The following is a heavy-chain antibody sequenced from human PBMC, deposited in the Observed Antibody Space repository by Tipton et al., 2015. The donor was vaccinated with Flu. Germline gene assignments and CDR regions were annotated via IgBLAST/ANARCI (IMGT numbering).Heavy chain of an antibody. CDR3: ATLTGDDY. CDR2: ISSRGTTI. Sequence: GSLRLSCAASGFTFSNYEMNWVRLAPGRGLEWVSYISSRGTTISYADSVKGRFTASRDNAKNSLYLQMNSLGAGDTALYYCATLTGDDYWGQGTLVTVSS. D-gene: IGHD7-27*01. V-gene: IGHV3-48*03. J-gene: IGHJ4*02. CDR1: GFTFSNYE.